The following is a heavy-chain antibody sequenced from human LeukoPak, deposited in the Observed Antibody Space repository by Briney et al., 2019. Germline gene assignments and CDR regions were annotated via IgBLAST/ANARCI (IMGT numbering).Heavy chain of an antibody. J-gene: IGHJ4*02. Sequence: SLRLSCAASGFTFSSYIMHWVRQAPGKGLEWVAAISFDGSNEGYAESVKGRFAISRDNSKNTLYLQMNSLRGDDTAVYFCARGGSSSWYGDYWGQGTLVSVSS. CDR2: ISFDGSNE. CDR3: ARGGSSSWYGDY. V-gene: IGHV3-30*09. D-gene: IGHD6-19*01. CDR1: GFTFSSYI.